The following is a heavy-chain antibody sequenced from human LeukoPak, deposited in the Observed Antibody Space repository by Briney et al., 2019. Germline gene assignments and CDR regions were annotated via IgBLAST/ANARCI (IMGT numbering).Heavy chain of an antibody. J-gene: IGHJ4*01. CDR1: GXSINNNF. D-gene: IGHD3-22*01. CDR2: IYSSGSA. V-gene: IGHV4-59*08. CDR3: ARHRDYYDT. Sequence: SETLSLTCTVSGXSINNNFGTWIRQPPGKGLEWIGYIYSSGSANYNPSLKSRVIISGDTSKNQISLNLTSVTAADTALYFCARHRDYYDTWGHGTLVTVSS.